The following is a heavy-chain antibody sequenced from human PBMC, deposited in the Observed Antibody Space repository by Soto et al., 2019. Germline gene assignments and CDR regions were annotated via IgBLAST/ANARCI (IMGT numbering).Heavy chain of an antibody. V-gene: IGHV4-34*01. CDR2: INHSGST. Sequence: LSLTCAVYGGSFSGYYWSWIRQPPGKGLEWIGEINHSGSTNYNPSLKSRVTISVDTSKNQFSLKLSSVTAADTAVYYCARVSRYYYGSGSYKIDYWGQGTLVTVSS. CDR3: ARVSRYYYGSGSYKIDY. CDR1: GGSFSGYY. D-gene: IGHD3-10*01. J-gene: IGHJ4*02.